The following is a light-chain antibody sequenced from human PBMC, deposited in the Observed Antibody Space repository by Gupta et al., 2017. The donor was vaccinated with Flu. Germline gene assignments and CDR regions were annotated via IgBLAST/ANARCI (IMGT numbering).Light chain of an antibody. CDR1: KLGEKS. Sequence: ITCSGHKLGEKSVSWYQQKPGQSPVLLIYQDTKRPSGSPERFSGSNSGNTATLIISGTQAMDEAEFYCQAWDSFIVFGGGTKLTVL. CDR3: QAWDSFIV. CDR2: QDT. V-gene: IGLV3-1*01. J-gene: IGLJ2*01.